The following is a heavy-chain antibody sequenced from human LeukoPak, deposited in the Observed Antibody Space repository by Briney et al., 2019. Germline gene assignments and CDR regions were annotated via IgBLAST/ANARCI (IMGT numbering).Heavy chain of an antibody. J-gene: IGHJ4*02. V-gene: IGHV4-39*01. Sequence: SETLSLTCTVSGGSISSSSYYWGWIRQPPGKGLEWIGSIYYSGSTYYNPSLKSRVTISVDTSKNQFSLKLSSVTAADTAVYYCARTASIVGAIPGHTDYWGQGTLVTVSS. D-gene: IGHD1-26*01. CDR1: GGSISSSSYY. CDR3: ARTASIVGAIPGHTDY. CDR2: IYYSGST.